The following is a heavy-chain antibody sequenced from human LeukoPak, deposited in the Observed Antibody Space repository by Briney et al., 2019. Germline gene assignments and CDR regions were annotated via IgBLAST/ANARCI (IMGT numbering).Heavy chain of an antibody. CDR3: ARLPPTVTPRCFDY. V-gene: IGHV5-51*01. CDR2: IYPGDSDT. CDR1: GYTFSTYW. Sequence: GESLKISCKGSGYTFSTYWIAWVRQMPGKGLEWMGIIYPGDSDTRYSPSFQGQVTISADKSISTAYLQWSSLKASDTAMYYCARLPPTVTPRCFDYWGQGTLVTVSS. D-gene: IGHD4-17*01. J-gene: IGHJ4*02.